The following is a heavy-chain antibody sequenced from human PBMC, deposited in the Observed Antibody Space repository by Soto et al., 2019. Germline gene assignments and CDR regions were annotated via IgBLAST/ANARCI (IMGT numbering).Heavy chain of an antibody. D-gene: IGHD2-21*02. V-gene: IGHV4-4*07. CDR1: GGSITDDS. CDR3: ARDQGVVVTADNWFDP. Sequence: SETLSLTCTVSGGSITDDSWVWIRQPAGKGLEWIGRIFSSGSTNYNPPLKVRITMSLDTSKNQFSLKLNSATATDTAAYFCARDQGVVVTADNWFDPWGQGILVTVSS. J-gene: IGHJ5*02. CDR2: IFSSGST.